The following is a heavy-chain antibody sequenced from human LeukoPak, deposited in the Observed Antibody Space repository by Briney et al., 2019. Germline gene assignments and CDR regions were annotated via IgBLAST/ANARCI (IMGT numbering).Heavy chain of an antibody. D-gene: IGHD3-10*01. Sequence: PGGSLRLSCAASGFTFSSYWMTWVRQAPGKGLEWVANIKQDVSEKYYVDSVKGRFTISRDNAKNSLYLQMNSLRAEDTAVYYCARVVLLWFGELLPPNYYYMDVWGKGTTVTVSS. J-gene: IGHJ6*03. CDR1: GFTFSSYW. V-gene: IGHV3-7*01. CDR2: IKQDVSEK. CDR3: ARVVLLWFGELLPPNYYYMDV.